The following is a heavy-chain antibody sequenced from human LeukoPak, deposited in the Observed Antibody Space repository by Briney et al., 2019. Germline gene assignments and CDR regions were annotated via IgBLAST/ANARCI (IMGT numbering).Heavy chain of an antibody. D-gene: IGHD5-18*01. CDR3: AKSPAVHTAMAGVFDY. CDR2: ISGSGGST. CDR1: GFTFSSYA. Sequence: GSLRLSCAASGFTFSSYAMSWVRQAPGRGLEWVSAISGSGGSTYYADSVKGRFTISRDNSKNTLYLQMYSLRAEDTAVYYCAKSPAVHTAMAGVFDYWGQGTLVTVSS. J-gene: IGHJ4*02. V-gene: IGHV3-23*01.